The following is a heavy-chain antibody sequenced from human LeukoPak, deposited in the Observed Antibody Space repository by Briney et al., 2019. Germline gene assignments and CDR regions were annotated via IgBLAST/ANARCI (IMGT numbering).Heavy chain of an antibody. V-gene: IGHV3-66*02. J-gene: IGHJ4*02. CDR1: GFTVSSNY. Sequence: GGSLRLSCAAPGFTVSSNYMSWVRQAPGKGLEWVSVIYSGGSTYYADSVKGRFTISRDNSKNTLYLQMNSLRAEDTAVYYCASHVLRFLEWFSLDYWGQGTLVTVSS. CDR3: ASHVLRFLEWFSLDY. CDR2: IYSGGST. D-gene: IGHD3-3*01.